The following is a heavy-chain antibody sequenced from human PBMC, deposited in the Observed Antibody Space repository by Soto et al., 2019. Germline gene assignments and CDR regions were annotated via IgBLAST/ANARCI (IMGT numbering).Heavy chain of an antibody. CDR1: GDSVSSNSAA. CDR3: ARDVTMVRGVPLNWFAP. Sequence: PSQTLSLTCAISGDSVSSNSAAWNWIRQSPSRGLEWLGRTYYRSKWYNDYAVSVKSRITINPDTSKNQFSLQLNSVTPEDTAVYYCARDVTMVRGVPLNWFAPWGQGTLVTVSS. D-gene: IGHD3-10*01. V-gene: IGHV6-1*01. CDR2: TYYRSKWYN. J-gene: IGHJ5*02.